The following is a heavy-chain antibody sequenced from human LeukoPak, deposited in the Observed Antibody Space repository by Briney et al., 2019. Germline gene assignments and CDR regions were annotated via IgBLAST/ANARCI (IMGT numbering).Heavy chain of an antibody. Sequence: GSLRLSCAASGFTFSSYAMSWVRQAPGKGLEWIGGLYSSGNTYYNPSLKSRLIISVDTSKNQFSLKMSSVTAADTAVYYCARGRARVDYFDYWGQGTLVTVSS. J-gene: IGHJ4*02. V-gene: IGHV4-59*05. CDR1: GFTFSSYA. CDR2: LYSSGNT. CDR3: ARGRARVDYFDY. D-gene: IGHD2-15*01.